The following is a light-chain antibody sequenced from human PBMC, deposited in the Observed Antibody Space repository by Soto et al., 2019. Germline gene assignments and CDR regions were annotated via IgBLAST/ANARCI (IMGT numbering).Light chain of an antibody. Sequence: VLTQSPGTLSLSPGERATLSSRASQSVSGSDLAWYQQKPGQSPRLLISGASNWAAGAPERFSGSGSGTDFTLTISSLEPEDLAVFYCQQYGIPPPTFGRGTKVDIK. CDR2: GAS. V-gene: IGKV3-20*01. J-gene: IGKJ4*01. CDR3: QQYGIPPPT. CDR1: QSVSGSD.